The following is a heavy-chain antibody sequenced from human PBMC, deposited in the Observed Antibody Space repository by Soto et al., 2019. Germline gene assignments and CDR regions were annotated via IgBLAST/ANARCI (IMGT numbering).Heavy chain of an antibody. D-gene: IGHD2-21*02. J-gene: IGHJ4*02. Sequence: EVQLVESGGGLVQPGGSLRLSCAVSGFTFGSYWMNWVRLIPGKGLEWVAYIKPDGSATYYVDSVKGPFTISRDNAKNSLYLQMNSLRVEDTSVYYCARAGYCGPGCYYYFDYWGQGTLVTVSS. CDR1: GFTFGSYW. V-gene: IGHV3-7*01. CDR3: ARAGYCGPGCYYYFDY. CDR2: IKPDGSAT.